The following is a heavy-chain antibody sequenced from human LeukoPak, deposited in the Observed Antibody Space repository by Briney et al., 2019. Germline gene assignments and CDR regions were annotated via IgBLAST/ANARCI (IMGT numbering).Heavy chain of an antibody. CDR2: ISTDGGST. CDR1: GFTFRDFA. D-gene: IGHD6-19*01. CDR3: ARDKAFGSRGWYFDYFDY. J-gene: IGHJ4*02. V-gene: IGHV3-64*01. Sequence: PGGSLRLSCVASGFTFRDFAMDWVRQAPGKGLEFVSAISTDGGSTYYANSVKDRFTISRDNSKNTLYLQMGSLRTEDTAIYYCARDKAFGSRGWYFDYFDYWGQETLVTVSS.